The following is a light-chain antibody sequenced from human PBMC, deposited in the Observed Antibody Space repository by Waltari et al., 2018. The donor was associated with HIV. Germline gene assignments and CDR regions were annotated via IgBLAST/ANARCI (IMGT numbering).Light chain of an antibody. Sequence: DIQMTESPSSLSASVGDRVTITCRASQSISSYLNWYQQKPGKAPKLLIYAASSLQSGVPSRFSGSGSGTDFPLTISSLQPEEFATYDCQQSYRSPWTFGQGTKVEIK. V-gene: IGKV1-39*01. CDR1: QSISSY. J-gene: IGKJ1*01. CDR3: QQSYRSPWT. CDR2: AAS.